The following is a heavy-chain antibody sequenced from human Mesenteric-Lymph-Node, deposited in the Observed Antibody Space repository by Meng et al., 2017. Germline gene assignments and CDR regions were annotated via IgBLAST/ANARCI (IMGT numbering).Heavy chain of an antibody. CDR3: AKDREQELPRVLDM. Sequence: GESLKISCAASGFTFSSYAMSWVRQAPGKGLEWVSAISGSGGSTYYADSVKGRFTISRDNSKNTLYLQMNSLRAEDTALYYCAKDREQELPRVLDMWGQGTKVTVSS. V-gene: IGHV3-23*01. CDR1: GFTFSSYA. J-gene: IGHJ3*02. CDR2: ISGSGGST. D-gene: IGHD1/OR15-1a*01.